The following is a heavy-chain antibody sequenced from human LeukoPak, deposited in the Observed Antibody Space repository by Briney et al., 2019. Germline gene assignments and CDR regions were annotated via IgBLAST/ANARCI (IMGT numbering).Heavy chain of an antibody. D-gene: IGHD1-26*01. CDR2: INPISGGT. CDR3: ARMRDLVGTSPLGY. CDR1: GYTFTGYY. Sequence: ASVKVSCKASGYTFTGYYMHWVRQAPGQGLEWMGWINPISGGTNYAQKFQGRVTMTRDTSISTGYMELSSLRSEDTAVYYCARMRDLVGTSPLGYWGQGTLVTVSS. J-gene: IGHJ4*02. V-gene: IGHV1-2*02.